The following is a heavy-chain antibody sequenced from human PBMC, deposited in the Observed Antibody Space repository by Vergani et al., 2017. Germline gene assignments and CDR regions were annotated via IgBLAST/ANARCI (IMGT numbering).Heavy chain of an antibody. V-gene: IGHV3-7*03. D-gene: IGHD6-13*01. Sequence: EVQLVESGGGLVQPGGSLRLSCAASGFTFSSYWMSWVRQAPGKGLEWVANIKQDGSEQYYVDSVKGRCTISRDNAKNALYLQMNSLRAEDTAVYYCPIGIAAAGQGMDYWGQGTLVTVSS. CDR2: IKQDGSEQ. J-gene: IGHJ4*02. CDR3: PIGIAAAGQGMDY. CDR1: GFTFSSYW.